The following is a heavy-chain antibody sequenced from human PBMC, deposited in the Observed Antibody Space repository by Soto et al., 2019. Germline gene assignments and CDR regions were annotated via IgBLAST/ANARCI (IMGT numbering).Heavy chain of an antibody. CDR3: ARNSGGYYYYGMDV. CDR1: GFTFSSYW. CDR2: IKQDGSEK. Sequence: GESLKISCAASGFTFSSYWMSWVRQAPGKGLEWVANIKQDGSEKYYVDSVKGRFTISRDNAKNSLYLQMNSLRAEDTAVYYCARNSGGYYYYGMDVWGQGTTVTVS. V-gene: IGHV3-7*01. J-gene: IGHJ6*02. D-gene: IGHD3-10*01.